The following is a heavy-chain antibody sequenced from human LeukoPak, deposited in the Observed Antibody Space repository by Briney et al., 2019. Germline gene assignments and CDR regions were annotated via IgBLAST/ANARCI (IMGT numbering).Heavy chain of an antibody. V-gene: IGHV3-30*18. CDR2: IPYDGSNK. J-gene: IGHJ6*02. Sequence: GGSLRLSCAVSGFTLSSYGMQWVRQAPSKGLEWEAVIPYDGSNKNYADSVKGRFTISRDNSKNTLYLQMNSLRAEDTAVYYCAKDMGFWSGYYYYGMDVWGQGTTVSVSS. D-gene: IGHD3-3*01. CDR3: AKDMGFWSGYYYYGMDV. CDR1: GFTLSSYG.